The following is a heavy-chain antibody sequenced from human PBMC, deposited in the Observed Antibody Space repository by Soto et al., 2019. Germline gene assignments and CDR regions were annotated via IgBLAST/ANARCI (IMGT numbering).Heavy chain of an antibody. J-gene: IGHJ6*02. Sequence: VQLVESGGGLIQPGGSLRLSCVASGLTVSHNYMAWVRQAPEMGPQWVSVLYAEGTTYYTESVKGRFTISRDTSKNTLFLQMDSLRAEDTAVYYCVRPRPSGENYGMDVRGQGTTVTVSS. CDR3: VRPRPSGENYGMDV. D-gene: IGHD3-10*01. V-gene: IGHV3-53*01. CDR1: GLTVSHNY. CDR2: LYAEGTT.